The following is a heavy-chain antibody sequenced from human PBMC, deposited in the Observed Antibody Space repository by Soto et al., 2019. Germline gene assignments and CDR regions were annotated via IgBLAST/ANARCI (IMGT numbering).Heavy chain of an antibody. Sequence: QVQLVESGGGVVQPGRSLRLSCAASGFTFSSYGMHWVRQAPGKGLEWVAVIWYDGSNKYYADSVKGRFTISRDNSKNTLYLQMNSLRAEDTAVYYCARDETSIAAAGTGFDYWGQGTLVTVSS. CDR1: GFTFSSYG. D-gene: IGHD6-13*01. CDR2: IWYDGSNK. CDR3: ARDETSIAAAGTGFDY. J-gene: IGHJ4*02. V-gene: IGHV3-33*01.